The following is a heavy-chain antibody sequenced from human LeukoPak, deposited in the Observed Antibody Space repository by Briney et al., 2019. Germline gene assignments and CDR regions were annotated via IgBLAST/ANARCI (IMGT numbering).Heavy chain of an antibody. J-gene: IGHJ4*02. Sequence: SETLSLTCTVSGVSISGHYWSWIRLPPGRGLEWIGYISHSGNTKYGPSLKSRVTISLDTSKNQFSLTVNSVTAADTAVYYCARQPISGWDFDHWGQGTLATVSS. D-gene: IGHD6-19*01. CDR2: ISHSGNT. CDR3: ARQPISGWDFDH. CDR1: GVSISGHY. V-gene: IGHV4-59*08.